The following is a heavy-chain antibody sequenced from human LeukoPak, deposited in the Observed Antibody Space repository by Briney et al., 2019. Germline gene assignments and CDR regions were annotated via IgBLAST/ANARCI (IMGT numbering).Heavy chain of an antibody. CDR2: IVAGNGDT. V-gene: IGHV1-3*01. CDR3: ARGGTAMVPFDY. D-gene: IGHD5-18*01. Sequence: ASVKVSCKASGYTFTNYAMHWVRQAPGQRLEWMGWIVAGNGDTKYAQKFQGRVTITRDTSASTTYMELSSLRSDDTAVYYCARGGTAMVPFDYWGQGTLVTVSS. J-gene: IGHJ4*02. CDR1: GYTFTNYA.